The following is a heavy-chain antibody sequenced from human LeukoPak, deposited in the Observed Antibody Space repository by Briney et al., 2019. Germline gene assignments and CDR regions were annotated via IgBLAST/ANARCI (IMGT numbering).Heavy chain of an antibody. V-gene: IGHV3-23*01. CDR3: VRDDDRPDNGLDY. CDR1: GFNFSNYA. J-gene: IGHJ4*02. Sequence: GGSLRLSCAASGFNFSNYAMSWVRQAPGKGLEWVSAISGGGGSTYYADSVKGRFTISRDNPKNTLYLQMNSLRVDDTAVYYCVRDDDRPDNGLDYWGQGTLVIVSS. D-gene: IGHD3-22*01. CDR2: ISGGGGST.